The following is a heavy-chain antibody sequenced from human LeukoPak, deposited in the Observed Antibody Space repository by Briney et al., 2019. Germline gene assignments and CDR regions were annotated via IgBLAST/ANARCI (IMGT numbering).Heavy chain of an antibody. CDR1: GYTFTTYG. D-gene: IGHD3-22*01. CDR3: ARDEDYDSSVHDAFDI. J-gene: IGHJ3*02. Sequence: ASVKVSCKASGYTFTTYGISWVRQAPGHGLEWVGWISTFNGHTNYAQSRQDRVTMTTDTSTSTVYMELSSLISDDTAVYYCARDEDYDSSVHDAFDIWGQGTMVTVSS. V-gene: IGHV1-18*01. CDR2: ISTFNGHT.